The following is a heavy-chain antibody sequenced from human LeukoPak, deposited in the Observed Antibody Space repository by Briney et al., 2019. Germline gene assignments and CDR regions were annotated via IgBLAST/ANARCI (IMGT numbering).Heavy chain of an antibody. CDR3: ARARDVVPLYGMDV. J-gene: IGHJ6*02. CDR1: GYTFTSYY. Sequence: ASVKVSCKASGYTFTSYYMHWVRQAPGQGLEWMGIINPSGGSTSYPQKFQGRVTLTRDTSTSTVYMDLSTLRPEDTAVYYCARARDVVPLYGMDVWGQGTTVTVSS. V-gene: IGHV1-46*01. D-gene: IGHD2-2*01. CDR2: INPSGGST.